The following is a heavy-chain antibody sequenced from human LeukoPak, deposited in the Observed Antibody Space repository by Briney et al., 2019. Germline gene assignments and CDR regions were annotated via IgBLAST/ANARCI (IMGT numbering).Heavy chain of an antibody. CDR2: IWYDGSNK. D-gene: IGHD1-26*01. V-gene: IGHV3-33*01. CDR3: ARVSATLPGEYFDY. Sequence: PGGSLRLSCAASGFTFSSYGMHWVRQAPGKGLEWVAVIWYDGSNKYYADSVKGRFTISRDNSKNTLYLQMNSLRAEDTAVYYCARVSATLPGEYFDYWGQGTLVTVSS. CDR1: GFTFSSYG. J-gene: IGHJ4*02.